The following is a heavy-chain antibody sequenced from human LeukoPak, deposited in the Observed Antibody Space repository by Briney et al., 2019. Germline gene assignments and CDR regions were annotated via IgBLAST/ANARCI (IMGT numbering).Heavy chain of an antibody. CDR1: GGSISSYY. V-gene: IGHV4-59*12. J-gene: IGHJ3*02. CDR3: ARDRIVVPAARDAFDI. D-gene: IGHD2-2*01. Sequence: SETLSLTCTVSGGSISSYYWSWIRQPPGKGLEWIGYIYHSGSTYYNPSLKSRVTISVDRSKNQFSLKLSSVTAADTAVYYCARDRIVVPAARDAFDIWGQGTMVTVSS. CDR2: IYHSGST.